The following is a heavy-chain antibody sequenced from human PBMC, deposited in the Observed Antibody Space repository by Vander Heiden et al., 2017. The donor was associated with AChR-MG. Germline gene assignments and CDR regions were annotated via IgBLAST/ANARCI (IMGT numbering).Heavy chain of an antibody. V-gene: IGHV3-23*01. D-gene: IGHD2-2*01. Sequence: EVQLSESGGGMVQLGGALRLSCAASGFTFSSYAMSWVRQAPGKGLEWVSAISGSGGSTYYADSVKGRFTISRDNSKNTLYMQMNSLRAEDTAVYYCAKRSSPQLCPDYWGQGTLVTVSS. CDR1: GFTFSSYA. CDR2: ISGSGGST. CDR3: AKRSSPQLCPDY. J-gene: IGHJ4*02.